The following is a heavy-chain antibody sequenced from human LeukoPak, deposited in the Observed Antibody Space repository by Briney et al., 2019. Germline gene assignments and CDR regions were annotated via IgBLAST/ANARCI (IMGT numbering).Heavy chain of an antibody. CDR2: IYHSGST. CDR3: ARGRGFGY. CDR1: GYSISSGYY. V-gene: IGHV4-38-2*02. Sequence: PSETLSLTCTVSGYSISSGYYWGWIRQPPGKGLEWIGSIYHSGSTYYNPSLKSRVTISVDTSKNQFSLKLSSVTAADTAVYYCARGRGFGYWGQGTLVTVSS. J-gene: IGHJ4*02.